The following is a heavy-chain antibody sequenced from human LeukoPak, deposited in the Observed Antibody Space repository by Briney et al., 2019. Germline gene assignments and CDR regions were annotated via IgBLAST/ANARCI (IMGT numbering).Heavy chain of an antibody. CDR2: IYTSGST. CDR1: GGSISSGSYY. Sequence: SQTLSLTCTVFGGSISSGSYYWSWIRQPAGKGLEWIGRIYTSGSTNYNPSLKSRVTISVDTSKNQFSLKLSSVTAADTAVYYCARTPFLFGVVILWFDPWGQGTLVTVSS. CDR3: ARTPFLFGVVILWFDP. D-gene: IGHD3-3*01. J-gene: IGHJ5*02. V-gene: IGHV4-61*02.